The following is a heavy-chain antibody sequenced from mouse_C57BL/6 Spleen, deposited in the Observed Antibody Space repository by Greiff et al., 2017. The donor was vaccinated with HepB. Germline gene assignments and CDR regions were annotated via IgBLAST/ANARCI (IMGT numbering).Heavy chain of an antibody. D-gene: IGHD2-4*01. CDR3: ARDDSFYAMDY. Sequence: VQLQQPGAELVKPGASVKLSCKASGYTFTSYWMHWVKQRPGQGLEWIGMIHPNSSSTNYNEKFKSKDTLTVDKTSSTAYMQLSRLTSEDSAVYYCARDDSFYAMDYWGQGTSVTVSS. J-gene: IGHJ4*01. CDR2: IHPNSSST. V-gene: IGHV1-64*01. CDR1: GYTFTSYW.